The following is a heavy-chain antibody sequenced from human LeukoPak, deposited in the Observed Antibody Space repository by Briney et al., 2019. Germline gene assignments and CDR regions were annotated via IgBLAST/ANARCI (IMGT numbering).Heavy chain of an antibody. CDR2: ISGSGGST. Sequence: GGSLRLSCAAYGFTFSSYAMSLVRQAPGKGLEWVSVISGSGGSTYYADSVKGRFTISRDNSKNTLYLQMNSLRAEDTAVYYCAKGPSYYYDTSGFFDYWGQGTLVTVSS. D-gene: IGHD3-22*01. CDR1: GFTFSSYA. V-gene: IGHV3-23*01. J-gene: IGHJ4*02. CDR3: AKGPSYYYDTSGFFDY.